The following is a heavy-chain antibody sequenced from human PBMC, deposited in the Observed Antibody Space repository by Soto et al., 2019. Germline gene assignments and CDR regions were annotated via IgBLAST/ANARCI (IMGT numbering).Heavy chain of an antibody. CDR2: IIPIFGTA. Sequence: QVQLVQSGAEVKKPGSSVKVSCKASGGTFSSYAISWVRQAPGQGLEWMGGIIPIFGTANYAQKFQGRVTITADESTSTAYMELSSLRSEDTAVYYCARDIYCTTGVCYPFDYYYGMDVWGQVTTVTVSS. V-gene: IGHV1-69*01. CDR3: ARDIYCTTGVCYPFDYYYGMDV. J-gene: IGHJ6*02. D-gene: IGHD2-8*01. CDR1: GGTFSSYA.